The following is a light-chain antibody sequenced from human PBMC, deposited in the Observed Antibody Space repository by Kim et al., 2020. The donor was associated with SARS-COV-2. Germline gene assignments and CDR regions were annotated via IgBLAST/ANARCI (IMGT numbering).Light chain of an antibody. Sequence: SYELTQPLSVSVALGQTAIITCGGNNIGSKNVHWYQQKPGQAPVLVIYRDSDRPSGIPERFSGSNSGNTATLTISRAQAGDEADYYCQVWDSSTGVFGTGTKVTVL. CDR2: RDS. CDR3: QVWDSSTGV. J-gene: IGLJ1*01. CDR1: NIGSKN. V-gene: IGLV3-9*01.